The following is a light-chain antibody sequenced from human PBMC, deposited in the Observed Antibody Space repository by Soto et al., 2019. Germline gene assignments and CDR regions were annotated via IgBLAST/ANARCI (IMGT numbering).Light chain of an antibody. V-gene: IGLV2-11*01. Sequence: QSVLTQPRSVSASPGQSVAISCTGTSSDVGGYDYVSWYQQHPGKAPKLMIYDVHKRPSGVPDRFSGSKSGNTASMTISGLQAEDEADYYCCSSAGDPYVFGTGTKVTVL. CDR3: CSSAGDPYV. CDR2: DVH. J-gene: IGLJ1*01. CDR1: SSDVGGYDY.